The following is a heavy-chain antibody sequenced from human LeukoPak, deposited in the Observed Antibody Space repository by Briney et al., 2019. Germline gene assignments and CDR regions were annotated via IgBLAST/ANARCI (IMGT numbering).Heavy chain of an antibody. V-gene: IGHV1-58*02. Sequence: SVKVSCKTSALTFITSAIQWVRQVRGQSLEWMGWIVVGNGNTRYAQKLQERVTITRDTSTSTAYMELSSLRSEDTAVYSRAAETNVQGCCNFDVWGQGTLITVSS. CDR3: AAETNVQGCCNFDV. J-gene: IGHJ3*01. D-gene: IGHD2/OR15-2a*01. CDR1: ALTFITSA. CDR2: IVVGNGNT.